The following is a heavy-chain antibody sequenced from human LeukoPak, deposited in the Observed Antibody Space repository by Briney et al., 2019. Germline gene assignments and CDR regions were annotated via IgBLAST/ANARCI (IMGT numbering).Heavy chain of an antibody. Sequence: PGGSLRLSCAASGFAFSSYEMNWVRQAPGKGLEWVSYISSSGSTIYYADSVKGRFTISRDNAKNSLYLQMNSLRAEDTAVYYCARISTVVANRFDYWGQGTLVTVSS. CDR1: GFAFSSYE. D-gene: IGHD4-23*01. V-gene: IGHV3-48*03. CDR2: ISSSGSTI. CDR3: ARISTVVANRFDY. J-gene: IGHJ4*02.